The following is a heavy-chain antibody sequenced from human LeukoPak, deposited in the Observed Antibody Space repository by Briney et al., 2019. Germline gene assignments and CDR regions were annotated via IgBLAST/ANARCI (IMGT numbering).Heavy chain of an antibody. V-gene: IGHV3-30-3*01. J-gene: IGHJ4*02. CDR3: ARAREWLVRGGFDY. CDR1: GFTFSSYV. CDR2: ISYDGSNK. Sequence: GGSLRLSCAASGFTFSSYVMHWVRQAPGKGLEWVAVISYDGSNKYYADSVKGRFTISRDNSKNTLYLQMNSLRAEDTAVYYCARAREWLVRGGFDYWGQGTLVTVSS. D-gene: IGHD6-19*01.